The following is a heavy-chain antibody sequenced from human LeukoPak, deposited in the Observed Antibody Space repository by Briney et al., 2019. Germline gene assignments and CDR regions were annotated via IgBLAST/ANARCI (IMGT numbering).Heavy chain of an antibody. CDR2: INPNSGGT. D-gene: IGHD4-17*01. Sequence: ASVKVSCKASGYTFTGYYMHWVRQAPGQGLEWMGWINPNSGGTNYAQKFQGRVTMTRDTSISTAYMELSRLRSDDTAVYYCARVGGATVTTDYYYYGMDVCGQGTTVTVSS. CDR1: GYTFTGYY. CDR3: ARVGGATVTTDYYYYGMDV. J-gene: IGHJ6*02. V-gene: IGHV1-2*02.